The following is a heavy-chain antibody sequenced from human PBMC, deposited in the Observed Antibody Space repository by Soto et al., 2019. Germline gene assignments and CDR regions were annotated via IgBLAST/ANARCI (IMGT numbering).Heavy chain of an antibody. J-gene: IGHJ3*02. Sequence: ASVKVSCKASGYTFTSYGISWVRQAPGQGLEWMGWISAYNGNTNYAQKLQGRVTMTTDTSTSTAYMELRSLRSDDTAVYYCARDHCNGGSCYPNAFDIWGQGTVVTVSS. D-gene: IGHD2-15*01. V-gene: IGHV1-18*01. CDR3: ARDHCNGGSCYPNAFDI. CDR2: ISAYNGNT. CDR1: GYTFTSYG.